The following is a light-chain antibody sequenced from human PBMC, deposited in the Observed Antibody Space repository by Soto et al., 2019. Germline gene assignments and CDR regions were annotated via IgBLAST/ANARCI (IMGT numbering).Light chain of an antibody. CDR1: SSDVGGYNY. Sequence: QSALTQPASVSGSPGQSITISCTGTSSDVGGYNYVSWYQQHPGKAPKLVIYGVTYRPSGVSARFSGSKFQITASLTISGLQAEDEADYYCSSFRSGSVVLFGGGTKLTVL. V-gene: IGLV2-14*01. J-gene: IGLJ3*02. CDR2: GVT. CDR3: SSFRSGSVVL.